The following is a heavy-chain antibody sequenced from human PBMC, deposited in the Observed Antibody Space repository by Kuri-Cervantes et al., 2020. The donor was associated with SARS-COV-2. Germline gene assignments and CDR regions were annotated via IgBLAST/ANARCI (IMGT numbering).Heavy chain of an antibody. Sequence: ASVKVSCKASGYTFTSYDINWVRQATGQGLEWMGWMNPNSGNTGYAQKFQGRVTMTRNTSISTAYMELSSLRSEDTAVYYCVGETDTAMAFFDYWGQGTLVTVSS. J-gene: IGHJ4*02. V-gene: IGHV1-8*02. CDR2: MNPNSGNT. CDR1: GYTFTSYD. CDR3: VGETDTAMAFFDY. D-gene: IGHD5-18*01.